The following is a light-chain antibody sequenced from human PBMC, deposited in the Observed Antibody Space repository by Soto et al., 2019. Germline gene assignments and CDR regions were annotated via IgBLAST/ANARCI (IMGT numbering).Light chain of an antibody. V-gene: IGLV1-44*01. CDR1: SSDVESNS. CDR2: GDD. J-gene: IGLJ1*01. Sequence: QSVLTQPPSASGTPGQRVTISCSGSSSDVESNSVNWYQQLPGTAPKLLIFGDDQRPSGIPDRFSGSKSGTSASLVISGLQSEDEADYYCAAWDGDMSGPTYVFGTGTKLTVL. CDR3: AAWDGDMSGPTYV.